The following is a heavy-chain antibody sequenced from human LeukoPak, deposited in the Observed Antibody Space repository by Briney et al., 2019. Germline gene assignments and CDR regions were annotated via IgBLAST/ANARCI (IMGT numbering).Heavy chain of an antibody. CDR2: IGQDGTET. J-gene: IGHJ4*02. Sequence: GGSLRLSCAASGFTFSSYEMNWVRQAPGKGLEWVANIGQDGTETVYVGSVKGRFTISRDNARKLLFLQMNSLRADDTAVYYCAIPSSYDGSRYYHAYWGQGTLVSVSS. D-gene: IGHD3-22*01. V-gene: IGHV3-7*01. CDR1: GFTFSSYE. CDR3: AIPSSYDGSRYYHAY.